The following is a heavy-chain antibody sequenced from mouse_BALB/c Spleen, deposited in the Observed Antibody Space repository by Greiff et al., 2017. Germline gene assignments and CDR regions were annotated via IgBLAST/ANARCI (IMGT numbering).Heavy chain of an antibody. J-gene: IGHJ4*01. CDR3: ATGPLYYAMDY. Sequence: EVQLQQTGPELVKPGASVKISCKASGYSFTDYIMLWVKQSHGKSLEWIGNINPYYGSTSYNLKFKGKATLTVDKSSSTAYMQLNSLTSEDSAVYYCATGPLYYAMDYWGQGTSVTVSS. V-gene: IGHV1-39*01. CDR1: GYSFTDYI. CDR2: INPYYGST. D-gene: IGHD6-1*01.